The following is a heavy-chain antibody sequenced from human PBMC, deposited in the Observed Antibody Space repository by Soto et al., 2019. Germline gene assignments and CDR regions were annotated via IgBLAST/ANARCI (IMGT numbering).Heavy chain of an antibody. D-gene: IGHD1-20*01. CDR2: ISSSSSYT. CDR3: ARSITGTTVFDY. J-gene: IGHJ4*02. Sequence: PGGSLRLSCAASGFTFSDYYMSWIRQAPGKELEWVSYISSSSSYTNYADSVKGRFTISRDNAKNSLYLQMDSLRAEDTAVYYCARSITGTTVFDYWGQGTLVTVSS. V-gene: IGHV3-11*03. CDR1: GFTFSDYY.